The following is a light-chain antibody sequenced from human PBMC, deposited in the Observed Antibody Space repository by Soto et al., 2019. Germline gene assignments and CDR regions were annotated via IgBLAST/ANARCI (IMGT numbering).Light chain of an antibody. J-gene: IGKJ4*01. CDR1: QSVSNSY. CDR3: QQRSTWPLFT. Sequence: EIVLTQSPGTLSLSPGERATLSCRASQSVSNSYLAWYQQKPGQAPRLLIHDASSRATGVPARFNGSGSGTDYTLTISSLEPEDFAIYYCQQRSTWPLFTFGGGTKVEI. V-gene: IGKV3D-20*02. CDR2: DAS.